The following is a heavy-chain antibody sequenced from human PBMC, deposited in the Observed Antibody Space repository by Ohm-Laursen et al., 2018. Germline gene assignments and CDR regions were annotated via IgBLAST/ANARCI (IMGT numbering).Heavy chain of an antibody. Sequence: SLRLSCAATGFTFSDYYMSWIRQAPGKGLEWISHISGSGFTIYDADSVKGRFTISRDNAKNSLYLQMNSLKFEDTAVYYCARGSEGPSPPYWGQGTLVTVSS. CDR1: GFTFSDYY. CDR2: ISGSGFTI. V-gene: IGHV3-11*04. J-gene: IGHJ4*02. CDR3: ARGSEGPSPPY.